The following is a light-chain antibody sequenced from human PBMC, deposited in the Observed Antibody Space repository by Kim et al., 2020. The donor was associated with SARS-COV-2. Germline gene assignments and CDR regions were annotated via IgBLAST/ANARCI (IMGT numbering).Light chain of an antibody. CDR1: QSISVW. V-gene: IGKV1-5*01. CDR3: QHLGT. CDR2: HAS. J-gene: IGKJ1*01. Sequence: STLSASVGDRVTITCRASQSISVWLAWYQQKPGKAPKLLIYHASSLESGVPSRFSGSGSRTDFTLTISSLQPDDSATYYCQHLGTFGQGTKVDIK.